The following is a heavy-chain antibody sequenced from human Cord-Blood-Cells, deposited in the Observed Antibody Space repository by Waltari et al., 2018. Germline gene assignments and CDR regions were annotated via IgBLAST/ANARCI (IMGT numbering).Heavy chain of an antibody. CDR1: GGSFSGYY. D-gene: IGHD3-3*01. CDR2: INHSGST. V-gene: IGHV4-34*01. CDR3: ARVFGVVITFFDY. Sequence: QVQLQQWRAGLLKPSETLSLTCAVYGGSFSGYYWSCIRQPPGKGLEWIGEINHSGSTNYNPTLESRVTISVDTSKNQFSLKLSSVTGADTAVYYCARVFGVVITFFDYWGQGTLVTVSS. J-gene: IGHJ4*02.